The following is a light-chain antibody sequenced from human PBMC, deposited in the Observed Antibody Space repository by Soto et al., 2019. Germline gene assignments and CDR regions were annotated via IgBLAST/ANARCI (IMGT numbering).Light chain of an antibody. V-gene: IGKV1-27*01. CDR1: QAISKY. CDR2: ATS. J-gene: IGKJ1*01. CDR3: QKYNTARWT. Sequence: DTQMTQSPSSLSASVGDRVTITCRASQAISKYLAWYQQKPGKVPRLLIYATSTLQSGVPSRFSGSGSGTDFTLTISSLQPEDVATYYCQKYNTARWTFGQGTKVEIK.